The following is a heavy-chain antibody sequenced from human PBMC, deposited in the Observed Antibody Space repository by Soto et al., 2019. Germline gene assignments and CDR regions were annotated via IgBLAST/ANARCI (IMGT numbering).Heavy chain of an antibody. V-gene: IGHV4-30-4*01. J-gene: IGHJ3*02. CDR1: GGSFRSDHYY. CDR3: ARSGYIYGAKDFEI. Sequence: QVQLQESGPRLLKPSQTLSLTCTVSGGSFRSDHYYWDWIRQPPGKGLEWIGYIYFTGSSYSNPSLKSRVTISLARSKNQFSLTLTSVTAADTAVYYCARSGYIYGAKDFEIWAQGTMVTVSS. CDR2: IYFTGSS. D-gene: IGHD5-18*01.